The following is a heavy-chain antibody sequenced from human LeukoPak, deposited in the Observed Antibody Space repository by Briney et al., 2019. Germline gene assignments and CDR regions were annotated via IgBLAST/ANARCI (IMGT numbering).Heavy chain of an antibody. V-gene: IGHV1-69*04. CDR2: IIPILGIA. Sequence: GASVKVSCKASGGTFSSYAISWVRQAPGQGLEWMGRIIPILGIANYAQKFQGRVTITADKSTSTAYMELSSLRSEDTAVYYCAREGGGYGDNWFDPWGQGTLVTVSS. CDR3: AREGGGYGDNWFDP. CDR1: GGTFSSYA. D-gene: IGHD4-17*01. J-gene: IGHJ5*02.